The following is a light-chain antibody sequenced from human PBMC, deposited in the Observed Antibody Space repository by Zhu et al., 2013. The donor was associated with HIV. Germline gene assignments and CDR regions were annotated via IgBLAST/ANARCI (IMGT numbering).Light chain of an antibody. Sequence: SYELTQSPSLSVSPGQTARITCSGDALPKQYSYWYQQKAGQAPILLIYKDIERASGIPERFSGSSSGTTVTLTISGVQAEDEADYFCQSTDYSGTVIFAGGTKLTVL. V-gene: IGLV3-25*03. CDR3: QSTDYSGTVI. CDR1: ALPKQY. CDR2: KDI. J-gene: IGLJ2*01.